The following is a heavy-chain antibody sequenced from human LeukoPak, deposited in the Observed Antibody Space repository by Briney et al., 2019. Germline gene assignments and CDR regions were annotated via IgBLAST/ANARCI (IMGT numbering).Heavy chain of an antibody. CDR2: ISSSGSTI. CDR1: GFTFSDYY. CDR3: ARGGERLRYFDWLSSDSNWFDP. Sequence: GSLRLSCAASGFTFSDYYMRWIRQAPGKGLEWVSYISSSGSTIYYADSVKGRFTISRDNAKNSLYLQMNSLRAEDTAVYYCARGGERLRYFDWLSSDSNWFDPWGQGTLVTVSS. D-gene: IGHD3-9*01. J-gene: IGHJ5*02. V-gene: IGHV3-11*01.